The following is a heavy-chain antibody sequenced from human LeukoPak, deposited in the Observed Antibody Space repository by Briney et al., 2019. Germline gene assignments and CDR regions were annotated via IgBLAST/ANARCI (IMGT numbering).Heavy chain of an antibody. D-gene: IGHD6-13*01. Sequence: PGGSLRLSCAASGFTFSSYAMSWVRQAPGKGLEWVSVIYSGGSTYYADSVKGRFTISRDNSKNTLYLQMNSLRAEDTAVYYCARVSSSGWYAVDYWGQGTLVTVSS. CDR3: ARVSSSGWYAVDY. CDR2: IYSGGST. CDR1: GFTFSSYA. V-gene: IGHV3-53*01. J-gene: IGHJ4*02.